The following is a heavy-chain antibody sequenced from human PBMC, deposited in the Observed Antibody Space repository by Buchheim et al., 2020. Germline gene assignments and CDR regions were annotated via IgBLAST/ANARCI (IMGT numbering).Heavy chain of an antibody. CDR2: MASPGNNR. V-gene: IGHV3-30*19. J-gene: IGHJ4*03. Sequence: QVLLEESGGGVVQPGMSLRLSCAASGFTFSLHGMHWVRQAPGKGLEWLALMASPGNNRYYADSVKGRFTISRDNSANIVFLQMNNLRPDDTAVYFCTRVRSPGSTYGLSTDYWGEGT. CDR3: TRVRSPGSTYGLSTDY. CDR1: GFTFSLHG. D-gene: IGHD4-17*01.